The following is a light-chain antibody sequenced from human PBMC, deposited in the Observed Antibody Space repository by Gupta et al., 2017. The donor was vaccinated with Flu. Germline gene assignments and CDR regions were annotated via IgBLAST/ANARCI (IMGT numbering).Light chain of an antibody. CDR2: GAS. J-gene: IGKJ5*01. Sequence: EIVLTQSPGTLSLSPGERATLSCRASQSLRNTYVAWYQQKPGQAPRLLIFGASTRATGIPARFTGSGSGTDYTLTISRLEPEDFAMYFCQQYGTSPSITFGQGTRLVIK. CDR1: QSLRNTY. CDR3: QQYGTSPSIT. V-gene: IGKV3-20*01.